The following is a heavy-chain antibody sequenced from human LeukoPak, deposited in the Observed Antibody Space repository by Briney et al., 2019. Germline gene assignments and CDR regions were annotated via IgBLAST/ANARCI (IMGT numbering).Heavy chain of an antibody. CDR3: ARLGSSGYLGLDFDY. CDR2: IYPGDSDT. CDR1: GYSFTSYW. D-gene: IGHD6-19*01. V-gene: IGHV5-51*01. Sequence: GASLKISCKGSGYSFTSYWIGWVRQMPGKGLEWMGVIYPGDSDTRYSPSFQGQVTISADKSISTAYLQWSSLKASDTAIYYCARLGSSGYLGLDFDYWGQGTLVTVSS. J-gene: IGHJ4*02.